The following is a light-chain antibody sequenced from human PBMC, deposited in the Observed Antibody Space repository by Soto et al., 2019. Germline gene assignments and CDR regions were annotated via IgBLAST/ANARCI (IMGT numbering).Light chain of an antibody. V-gene: IGLV2-8*01. CDR1: SSDVGSYNY. CDR2: EVS. J-gene: IGLJ1*01. CDR3: SSYAGSNRV. Sequence: QSALTQPPSASGSPGQSVTIYCTGTSSDVGSYNYVSWYQQHPGKAPKVMIYEVSKRPSGVPDRFSGSKTGNTASLTVSGLQAEDEADYYCSSYAGSNRVFGTGTKLTVL.